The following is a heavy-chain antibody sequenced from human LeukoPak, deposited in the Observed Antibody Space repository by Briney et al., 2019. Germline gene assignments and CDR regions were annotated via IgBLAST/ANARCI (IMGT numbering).Heavy chain of an antibody. CDR3: ARTYTAMDSFDY. Sequence: ASVKVSCKASGYTFTGYYMHWVRQAPGQGLEWMGWINPNSGGTNYAQKFQGRVTMTRDTSISTAYMELSRLRPDDTAVYYCARTYTAMDSFDYWGQGTLVTVSS. V-gene: IGHV1-2*02. D-gene: IGHD5-18*01. CDR2: INPNSGGT. J-gene: IGHJ4*02. CDR1: GYTFTGYY.